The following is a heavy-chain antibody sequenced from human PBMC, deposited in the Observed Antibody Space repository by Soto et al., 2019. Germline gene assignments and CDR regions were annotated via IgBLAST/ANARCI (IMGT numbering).Heavy chain of an antibody. J-gene: IGHJ4*02. V-gene: IGHV1-69*01. CDR3: AKDIGFQQHLFVFDL. D-gene: IGHD3-10*02. Sequence: QVQLVQSGAEVKKPGSSVKVSCTASGGTFSDYAFSWVRQAPGQGLEWMGGIIPMFSSSSFAQKFQGRVTITADDSTSTAYMSLSSLGSADTAMYYCAKDIGFQQHLFVFDLWGPGTLVTVSS. CDR2: IIPMFSSS. CDR1: GGTFSDYA.